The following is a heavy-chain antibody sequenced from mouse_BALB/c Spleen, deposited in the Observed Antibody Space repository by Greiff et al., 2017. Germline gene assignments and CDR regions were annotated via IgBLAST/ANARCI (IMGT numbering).Heavy chain of an antibody. V-gene: IGHV1-69*02. CDR2: IYPSDSYT. CDR1: GYTFTSYW. CDR3: TRRGGSYAMDY. J-gene: IGHJ4*01. Sequence: QVQLKESGAELVRPGASVKLSCKASGYTFTSYWINWVKQRPGQGLEWIGNIYPSDSYTNYNQKFKDKATLTVDKSSSTAYMQLSSPTSEDSAVYYCTRRGGSYAMDYWGQGTSVTVSS.